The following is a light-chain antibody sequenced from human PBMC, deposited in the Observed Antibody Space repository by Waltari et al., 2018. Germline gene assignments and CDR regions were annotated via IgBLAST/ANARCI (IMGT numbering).Light chain of an antibody. Sequence: DIVLTQSPGTLSLSPGERATLSCRASQSVYSSSFAWYQQKPGQPPRLLMYGASTRATGIPDRFSGSSGSGTDFTLTISRLEPEDFAVYYCQHYGGSSSFGQGTKVEIK. CDR2: GAS. CDR3: QHYGGSSS. J-gene: IGKJ1*01. V-gene: IGKV3-20*01. CDR1: QSVYSSS.